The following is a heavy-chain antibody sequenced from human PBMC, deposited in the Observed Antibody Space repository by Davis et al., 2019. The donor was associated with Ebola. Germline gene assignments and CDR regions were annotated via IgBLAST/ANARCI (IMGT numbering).Heavy chain of an antibody. Sequence: MPGGSLRLSCTVPGGSISPYYWSWIRQPPGKGLEWIGYIYYSGSTKYNLSLKGRVAISVDTSKNQFSLKLSSVTAADTALYYCARSYGAAPFDYWGQGTLVTVSS. V-gene: IGHV4-59*08. CDR1: GGSISPYY. CDR3: ARSYGAAPFDY. J-gene: IGHJ4*02. CDR2: IYYSGST. D-gene: IGHD4/OR15-4a*01.